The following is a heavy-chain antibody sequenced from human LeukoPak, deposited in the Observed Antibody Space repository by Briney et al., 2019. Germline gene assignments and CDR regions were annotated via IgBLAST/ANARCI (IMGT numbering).Heavy chain of an antibody. CDR3: AKVMGPHYFDTSGSSRAFDY. CDR1: GFTFSSYA. CDR2: ISDGGDST. D-gene: IGHD3-22*01. J-gene: IGHJ4*02. V-gene: IGHV3-23*01. Sequence: PGGSLRLSCAASGFTFSSYAMSWVRQAPGKGLEWVSAISDGGDSTHYADSVKGRFTISRDNSKNSLHLQMNSLRGDDTAVYYCAKVMGPHYFDTSGSSRAFDYWGQGTLVTVSS.